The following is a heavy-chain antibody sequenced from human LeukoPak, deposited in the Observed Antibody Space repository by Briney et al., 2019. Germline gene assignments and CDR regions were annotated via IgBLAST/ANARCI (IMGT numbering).Heavy chain of an antibody. J-gene: IGHJ4*02. V-gene: IGHV1-8*01. CDR1: GYTFTSYD. D-gene: IGHD3-9*01. CDR2: MNPNSGNT. Sequence: ASVKVSCKASGYTFTSYDINWVRQATGQGLEWMGWMNPNSGNTGYAQKFQGRVTMTRNTSISTAYMELSSLRSEDTAVYYCAKFRSYYDILTGSFDYWGQGTLVTISS. CDR3: AKFRSYYDILTGSFDY.